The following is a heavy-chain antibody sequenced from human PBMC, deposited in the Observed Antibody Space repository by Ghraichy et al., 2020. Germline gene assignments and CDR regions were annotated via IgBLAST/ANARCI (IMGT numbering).Heavy chain of an antibody. J-gene: IGHJ4*02. V-gene: IGHV4-39*01. D-gene: IGHD4-17*01. CDR3: VRNSLYGEHDF. CDR1: GGSISSSRYY. CDR2: IYYTGIT. Sequence: SETLSLTCTVSGGSISSSRYYWGWIRQPPGKGLEWIGNIYYTGITYYNPSLKSRVTISVDTSKNQFSLKLSSVTATDTAVFYCVRNSLYGEHDFWGQGSRVTVSS.